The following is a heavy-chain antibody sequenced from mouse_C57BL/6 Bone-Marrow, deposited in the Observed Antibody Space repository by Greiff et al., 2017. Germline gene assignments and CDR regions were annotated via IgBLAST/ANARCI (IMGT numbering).Heavy chain of an antibody. CDR2: IYPGDGDT. D-gene: IGHD1-1*01. CDR1: GYAFSSSW. Sequence: QVQLKQSGPELVKPGASVKISCKASGYAFSSSWLNWVKQRPGKGLEWIGRIYPGDGDTNYNGKFKGKATLTADKSSSTAYMQLSSLTSEDSAVYFCAIYYYGSSSYYAMDYWGQGTSVTVSS. CDR3: AIYYYGSSSYYAMDY. J-gene: IGHJ4*01. V-gene: IGHV1-82*01.